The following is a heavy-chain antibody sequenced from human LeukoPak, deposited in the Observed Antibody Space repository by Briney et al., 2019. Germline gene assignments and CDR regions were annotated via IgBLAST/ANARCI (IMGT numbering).Heavy chain of an antibody. J-gene: IGHJ6*02. D-gene: IGHD3-3*02. CDR1: GFTFSSYS. V-gene: IGHV3-48*02. CDR2: FNNCSGTI. CDR3: ANILPPRGLQKEYYYYYGMDV. Sequence: GVSLRLSCVASGFTFSSYSMNWVPQAPGKGLQCVSYFNNCSGTIYYADYVEGRFTIYRDNAKNSLYRQMNSLREEDTAVYYCANILPPRGLQKEYYYYYGMDVWGQGTTVTVSS.